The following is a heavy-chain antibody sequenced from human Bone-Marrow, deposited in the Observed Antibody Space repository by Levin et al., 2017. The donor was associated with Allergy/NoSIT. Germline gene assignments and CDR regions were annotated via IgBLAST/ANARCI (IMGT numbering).Heavy chain of an antibody. J-gene: IGHJ4*02. Sequence: AGGSLRLSCVASGFTFSSYWMHWVRQVPGKGLEWVSRIQNYGTITNYADSVKGRFTISRDNAKNTLYLQMNSLRVEDTAVYFCARDLVNGRNFDSWGQGTLVTVSS. D-gene: IGHD2-8*01. V-gene: IGHV3-74*01. CDR2: IQNYGTIT. CDR1: GFTFSSYW. CDR3: ARDLVNGRNFDS.